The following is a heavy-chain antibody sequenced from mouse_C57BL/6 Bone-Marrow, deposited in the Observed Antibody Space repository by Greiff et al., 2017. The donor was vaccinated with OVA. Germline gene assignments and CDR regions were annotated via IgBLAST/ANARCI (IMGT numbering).Heavy chain of an antibody. J-gene: IGHJ1*03. CDR3: ARGVATRWYFDV. D-gene: IGHD1-1*02. Sequence: QVHVKQPGTELVKPGASVKLSCKASGYTFTSYWMHWVKQRPGQGLEWIGNINPSNGGTNYNEKFKSKATLTVDKSSSTAYMQLSSLTSEDSAVYYCARGVATRWYFDVWGTGTTVTVSS. CDR1: GYTFTSYW. CDR2: INPSNGGT. V-gene: IGHV1-53*01.